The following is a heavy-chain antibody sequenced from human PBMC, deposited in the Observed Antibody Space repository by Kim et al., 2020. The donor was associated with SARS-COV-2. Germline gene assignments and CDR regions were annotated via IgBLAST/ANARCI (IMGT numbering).Heavy chain of an antibody. D-gene: IGHD5-18*01. CDR2: VRWDGRIT. J-gene: IGHJ4*02. CDR3: ARDVPAGYNDGTDY. Sequence: GGSLRLSCAASGFTFVDYGMSWVRQVPGKGLEWVCAVRWDGRITGYADSVKGRFTISRDNAKNSLYLQMNSLRAEDTAVYYCARDVPAGYNDGTDYWGQGPRDTVPT. V-gene: IGHV3-20*04. CDR1: GFTFVDYG.